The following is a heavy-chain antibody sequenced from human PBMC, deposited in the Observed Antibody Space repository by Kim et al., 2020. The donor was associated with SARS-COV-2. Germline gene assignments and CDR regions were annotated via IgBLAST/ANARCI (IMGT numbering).Heavy chain of an antibody. D-gene: IGHD1-26*01. CDR2: FGIA. CDR3: ARGDSVDV. J-gene: IGHJ6*04. Sequence: FGIANYAKKFKGRVTITADKSTSTAYMELSSLRSEDTAFYYCARGDSVDVWGKGTTVTVSS. V-gene: IGHV1-69*17.